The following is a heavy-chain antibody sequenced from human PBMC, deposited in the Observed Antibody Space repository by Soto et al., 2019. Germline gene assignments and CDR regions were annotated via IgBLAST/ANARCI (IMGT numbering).Heavy chain of an antibody. J-gene: IGHJ4*02. CDR3: ARGGHVVVVTAALDY. D-gene: IGHD2-21*02. Sequence: QVQLIQSGAEVKKPGASVKVSCKASGDTFSDYYIHWVRQAPGQGLEWMGTVNPSGGHTTYSQHFLGRVTITRDTSTSTLHMELTSLTSEDTAVYYCARGGHVVVVTAALDYWGQGTLVTVSS. V-gene: IGHV1-46*01. CDR2: VNPSGGHT. CDR1: GDTFSDYY.